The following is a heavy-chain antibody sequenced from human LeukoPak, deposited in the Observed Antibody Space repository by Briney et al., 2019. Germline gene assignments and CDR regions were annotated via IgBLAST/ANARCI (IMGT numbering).Heavy chain of an antibody. D-gene: IGHD6-19*01. J-gene: IGHJ4*02. Sequence: SETLSLTCTVSGGSISSYYWSWIRQPPGKGLEWIGYVYYSGSTNYNPSLKSRVTISVDTSKNQFSLKLSSVTAEDTAVYYCARTTIPGIAVVVDYYFDYWGQGTLVTVSS. CDR2: VYYSGST. CDR3: ARTTIPGIAVVVDYYFDY. CDR1: GGSISSYY. V-gene: IGHV4-59*01.